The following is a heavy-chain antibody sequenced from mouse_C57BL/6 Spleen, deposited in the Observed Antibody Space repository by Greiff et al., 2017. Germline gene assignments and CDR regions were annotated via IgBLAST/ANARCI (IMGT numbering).Heavy chain of an antibody. J-gene: IGHJ1*03. V-gene: IGHV1-42*01. Sequence: EVQLQQSGPELVKPGASVKISCKASGYSFTGYYMNWVKQSPEKSLEWIGEINPSTGGTTYNQKFKAKATLTVDKSSSTAYMQLKSLTSEDSAVYSCARGSYGSSHWYVDVWGTGTTVTVSS. CDR1: GYSFTGYY. CDR3: ARGSYGSSHWYVDV. CDR2: INPSTGGT. D-gene: IGHD1-1*01.